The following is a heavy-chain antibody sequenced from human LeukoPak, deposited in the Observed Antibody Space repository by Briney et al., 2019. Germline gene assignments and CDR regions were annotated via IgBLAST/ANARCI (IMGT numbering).Heavy chain of an antibody. CDR3: ARDRLQYFDY. CDR2: IYVSGDT. V-gene: IGHV3-53*01. Sequence: LSLTCTVSGGSISTGGYYWSWVRQAPGKGLEWVSLIYVSGDTYYTDSVKGRFTISRDTSENTLYLQMNSLRVEDTAVYYCARDRLQYFDYWGQGTLVTVSS. J-gene: IGHJ4*02. CDR1: GGSISTGGYY. D-gene: IGHD3-16*01.